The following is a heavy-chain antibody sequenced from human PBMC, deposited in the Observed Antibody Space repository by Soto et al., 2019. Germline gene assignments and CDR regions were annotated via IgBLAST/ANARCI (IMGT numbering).Heavy chain of an antibody. CDR2: IKQDGSEK. Sequence: EVQLVESGGGLVQPGGSLRLSCVASGFTFSTYWLSWVRQAPGKGLEWVANIKQDGSEKYYVDSVKGRFTISRDNAKNSLYLQMDSLRDEDTAVYYCAREPSGIASWGQGTLVTVSS. J-gene: IGHJ4*02. CDR3: AREPSGIAS. V-gene: IGHV3-7*01. D-gene: IGHD6-13*01. CDR1: GFTFSTYW.